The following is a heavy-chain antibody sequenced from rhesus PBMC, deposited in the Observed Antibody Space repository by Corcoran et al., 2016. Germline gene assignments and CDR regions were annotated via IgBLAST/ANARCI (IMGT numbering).Heavy chain of an antibody. J-gene: IGHJ3*01. CDR2: IYGSSTST. Sequence: QVQLQESGPGVVKPSETLSLTCAVSGGSIRDSYRWSWIRQPPGKGLEWIGYIYGSSTSTNYNPSLTIRVTSSKDTSKNQFSLKLSSVTAADTAVYYCAGRSGREARAFDFWGQGLRVTVSS. V-gene: IGHV4S10*01. D-gene: IGHD3-16*01. CDR3: AGRSGREARAFDF. CDR1: GGSIRDSYR.